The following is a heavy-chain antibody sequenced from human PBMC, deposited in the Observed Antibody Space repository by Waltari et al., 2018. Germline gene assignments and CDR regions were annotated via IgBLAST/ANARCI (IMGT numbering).Heavy chain of an antibody. CDR3: ARGGATVIAHVFDY. V-gene: IGHV3-21*01. CDR1: GFTFSSYS. Sequence: EVQLVESVGGLVKPGGSLRLSCAASGFTFSSYSINWVRQDPGKGLGSVSSISSTTCYIYYADSVKGRFTISRDNAKNSLYLQVNSLRAEDTAIYYCARGGATVIAHVFDYWGQGTLVTVSS. CDR2: ISSTTCYI. D-gene: IGHD4-4*01. J-gene: IGHJ4*02.